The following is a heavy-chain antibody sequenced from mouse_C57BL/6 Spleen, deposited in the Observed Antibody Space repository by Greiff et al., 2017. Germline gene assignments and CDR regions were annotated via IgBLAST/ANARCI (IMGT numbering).Heavy chain of an antibody. J-gene: IGHJ1*03. V-gene: IGHV5-12*01. CDR3: ARPRYYGSSNWYFDV. CDR2: ISNGGGST. Sequence: DVKLVESGGGLVQPGGSLKLSCAASGFTFSDYYMYWVRQTPEKRLEWVAYISNGGGSTYYPDTVKGRFTISRDNAKNTLYLQMSRLKSEDTAMYYCARPRYYGSSNWYFDVWGTGTTVTVSS. D-gene: IGHD1-1*01. CDR1: GFTFSDYY.